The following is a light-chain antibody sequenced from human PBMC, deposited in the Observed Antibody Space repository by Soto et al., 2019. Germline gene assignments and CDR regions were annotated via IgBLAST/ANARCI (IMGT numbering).Light chain of an antibody. CDR2: EGS. Sequence: QSALTQPASVSGSPGQSITISCTGTSSDVGSYNLVSWYQQHPGKAPKLMIYEGSKRPSGVSNRFSGSKSGNTASLTISGLQAEDDADYYCCSDVGSSTSYVFGTGTKLTVL. J-gene: IGLJ1*01. CDR1: SSDVGSYNL. CDR3: CSDVGSSTSYV. V-gene: IGLV2-23*01.